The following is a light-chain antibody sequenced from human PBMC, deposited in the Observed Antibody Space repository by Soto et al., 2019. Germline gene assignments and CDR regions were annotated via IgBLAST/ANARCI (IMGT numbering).Light chain of an antibody. CDR2: DVS. V-gene: IGLV2-14*01. Sequence: QSALTQPASVSGSPGQSITISCTGNSSDVGGYNYVSWYQQHPGKAPKLMIYDVSNRPSGVSNRYSGSKSGNTASLTISGLQAEDEADYYCSSYTSSSTLEGVFGTGTKVTVL. J-gene: IGLJ1*01. CDR3: SSYTSSSTLEGV. CDR1: SSDVGGYNY.